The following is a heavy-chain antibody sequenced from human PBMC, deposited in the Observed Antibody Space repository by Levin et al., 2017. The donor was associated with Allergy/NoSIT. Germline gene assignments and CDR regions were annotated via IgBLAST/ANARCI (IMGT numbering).Heavy chain of an antibody. D-gene: IGHD1-26*01. Sequence: PGGSLRLSCAASGFSFTDAWMSWVRQAPGKGLEWVGHIKRKSHGGTTDYAAPVKGRFTISRDDSKNTLYLQLNSLKSEDTALYYCTTDRTYSPVDCWGQGTLVTVSS. CDR1: GFSFTDAW. J-gene: IGHJ4*02. CDR3: TTDRTYSPVDC. V-gene: IGHV3-15*01. CDR2: IKRKSHGGTT.